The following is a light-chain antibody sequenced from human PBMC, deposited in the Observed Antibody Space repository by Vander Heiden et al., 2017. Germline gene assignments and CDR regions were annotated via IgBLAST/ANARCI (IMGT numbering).Light chain of an antibody. CDR1: QSVSSSY. J-gene: IGKJ1*01. V-gene: IGKV3-20*01. CDR3: QQAGSSPRT. Sequence: EVVLTQSPGNLSLCPGERATLSCRASQSVSSSYLAWYQQKPGQAPRLLIYGASSRATGIPDRFNGSGSGTDFTLTISRLAPEDFAVYYCQQAGSSPRTFGQGTKVEIK. CDR2: GAS.